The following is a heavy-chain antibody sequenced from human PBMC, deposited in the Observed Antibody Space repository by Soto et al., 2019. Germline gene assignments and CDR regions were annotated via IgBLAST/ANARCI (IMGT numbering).Heavy chain of an antibody. D-gene: IGHD3-10*01. Sequence: GGSMRLSCATSGVTVSIFARHWVRQAPGKGLEWVAVTSYDGNIKYYADSVKGRFTISRDNFKNTLYLQMDSLRAEDTAVYYCAKGRISLARGNHFDYWGQGTLLTVSS. J-gene: IGHJ4*02. V-gene: IGHV3-30*18. CDR1: GVTVSIFA. CDR3: AKGRISLARGNHFDY. CDR2: TSYDGNIK.